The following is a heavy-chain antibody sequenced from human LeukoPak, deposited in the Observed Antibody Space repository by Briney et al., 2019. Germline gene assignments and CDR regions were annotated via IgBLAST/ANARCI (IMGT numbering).Heavy chain of an antibody. D-gene: IGHD2-2*01. J-gene: IGHJ4*02. V-gene: IGHV1-18*01. CDR2: ISANNANT. CDR1: GYTFTTYG. CDR3: ARWAGYCSGTSCYPYYFDY. Sequence: ASVKVSCKASGYTFTTYGVSWVRQAPGQGLEWLGWISANNANTNYAQNLQGRVTMTTDPSTSTAYMELRSPRSDDTAVYYCARWAGYCSGTSCYPYYFDYWGQGTLVTVSS.